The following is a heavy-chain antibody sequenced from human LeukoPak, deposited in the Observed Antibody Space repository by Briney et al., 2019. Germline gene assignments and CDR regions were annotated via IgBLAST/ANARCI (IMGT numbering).Heavy chain of an antibody. Sequence: PSETLSLTCTVSGGSISSSSYYWGWIRQPPGKGLERIGSIYYSGSTYYNPSLKSRVTISVDTSKNQFSLKLSSVTAADTAVYYCARLLREIDCSSTSCPLYYYYYMDVWGKGTTVTISS. J-gene: IGHJ6*03. D-gene: IGHD2-2*01. CDR2: IYYSGST. V-gene: IGHV4-39*01. CDR3: ARLLREIDCSSTSCPLYYYYYMDV. CDR1: GGSISSSSYY.